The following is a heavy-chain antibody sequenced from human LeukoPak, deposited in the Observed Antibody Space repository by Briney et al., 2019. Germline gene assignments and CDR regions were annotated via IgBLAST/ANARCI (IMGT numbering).Heavy chain of an antibody. V-gene: IGHV3-23*03. CDR1: GFTFGDYA. Sequence: GGSLRLSCTASGFTFGDYAMSWVRQAPGKGLEWVSGFYSGGGTYYADSVKGRSTISRDNSKNTLYLQVNSLRADDTAVYYCAKLPTFDYVWGSYRISHFDYWGQGTLVTVSS. J-gene: IGHJ4*02. D-gene: IGHD3-16*02. CDR2: FYSGGGT. CDR3: AKLPTFDYVWGSYRISHFDY.